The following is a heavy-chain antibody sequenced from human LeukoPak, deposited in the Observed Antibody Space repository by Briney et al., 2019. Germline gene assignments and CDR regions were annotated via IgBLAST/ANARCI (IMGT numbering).Heavy chain of an antibody. D-gene: IGHD5-18*01. CDR1: GYTFTSYY. V-gene: IGHV1-46*01. J-gene: IGHJ4*02. Sequence: ASVKVSCKASGYTFTSYYMHWVRQPPGQGLEWMGIINPSGGSTNNPQNFHGGATMTREIHNNTVYMELSRLTSEDTAVYYCATSVDTVMAFDYWGKGTLVSVST. CDR2: INPSGGST. CDR3: ATSVDTVMAFDY.